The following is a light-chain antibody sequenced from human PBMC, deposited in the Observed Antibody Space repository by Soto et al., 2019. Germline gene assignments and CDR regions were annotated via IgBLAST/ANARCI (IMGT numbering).Light chain of an antibody. J-gene: IGKJ2*01. Sequence: EILMTQSPATLSVSPGERATLSCRASQSVSSNLAWYQQKPGQAPRLLIYGASSRATGIPARFSGSGSGTEFTLTISSLQPEDFAVYYCQQYNNWPPYTFGQGTKLVIK. CDR2: GAS. CDR1: QSVSSN. V-gene: IGKV3-15*01. CDR3: QQYNNWPPYT.